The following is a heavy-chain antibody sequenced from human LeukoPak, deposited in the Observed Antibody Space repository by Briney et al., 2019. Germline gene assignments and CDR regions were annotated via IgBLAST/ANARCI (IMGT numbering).Heavy chain of an antibody. CDR3: VVSWGTVKLGHAFDM. Sequence: PGGSLRLSCAASGFAFRSHAMSWVRQAPGKGPLWVSTISGGSDDTYYADSVKGRFTISRDTTKNTLYLALNGLRAEDTAIYYCVVSWGTVKLGHAFDMWGQGTMVTVSS. V-gene: IGHV3-23*01. J-gene: IGHJ3*02. D-gene: IGHD4-17*01. CDR2: ISGGSDDT. CDR1: GFAFRSHA.